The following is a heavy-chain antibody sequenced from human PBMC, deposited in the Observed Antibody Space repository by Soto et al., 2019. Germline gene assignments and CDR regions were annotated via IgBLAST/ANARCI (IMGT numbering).Heavy chain of an antibody. CDR3: VKDRGGSSTFDS. J-gene: IGHJ4*02. CDR2: IPFDDNSK. CDR1: GFTFSRDA. Sequence: GGSLRLSCAAAGFTFSRDAMHWVHQAPGKGLEWVAVIPFDDNSKYINYAESVKGRFTISRDNSKNTLYLEINSLRREDTAVYYCVKDRGGSSTFDSWGQGNLVTVSS. D-gene: IGHD6-6*01. V-gene: IGHV3-30*18.